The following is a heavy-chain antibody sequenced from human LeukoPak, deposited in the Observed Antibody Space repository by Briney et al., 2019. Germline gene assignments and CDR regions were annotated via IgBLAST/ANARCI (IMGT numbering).Heavy chain of an antibody. D-gene: IGHD2-8*01. Sequence: PGGSLRLSCAASGVTFNAYGMHWVRQAPGKGLEWVAFIHSDASNEYYPDSVKGRFTISRDNSKNTLYLQMNILRAEDTALYYCAKGASGVFDYWGQGTLVTVSS. V-gene: IGHV3-30*02. CDR1: GVTFNAYG. CDR2: IHSDASNE. CDR3: AKGASGVFDY. J-gene: IGHJ4*02.